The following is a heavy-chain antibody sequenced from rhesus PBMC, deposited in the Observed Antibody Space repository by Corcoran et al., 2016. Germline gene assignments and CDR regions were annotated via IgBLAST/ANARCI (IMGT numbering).Heavy chain of an antibody. CDR1: GGSFSSYW. CDR3: ARLGDDYGYYYTPYFDY. Sequence: QVQLQESGPGLVKPSETLSLTCAVSGGSFSSYWWSWIRQPPGKGMEWIGEINGNSGSTNYNPSLQSPGTISKDASKNQSSLKLSSVIAADTAVYYCARLGDDYGYYYTPYFDYWGQGVLVTVSS. CDR2: INGNSGST. J-gene: IGHJ4*01. D-gene: IGHD3S6*01. V-gene: IGHV4-80*01.